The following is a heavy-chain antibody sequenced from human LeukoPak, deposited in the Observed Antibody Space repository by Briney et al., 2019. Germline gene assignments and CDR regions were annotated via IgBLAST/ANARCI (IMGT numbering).Heavy chain of an antibody. Sequence: SQTLSLTCAISGDSVSSNSAAWNWIRQSPPRGLEWLGRTYYRSKWYNDYAVSVKSRITINPDTSKNQFSLQLNSVTPEDTAVYYCARGEYYYDSSGYYSLDYWGQGTLVTVSS. D-gene: IGHD3-22*01. V-gene: IGHV6-1*01. J-gene: IGHJ4*02. CDR2: TYYRSKWYN. CDR3: ARGEYYYDSSGYYSLDY. CDR1: GDSVSSNSAA.